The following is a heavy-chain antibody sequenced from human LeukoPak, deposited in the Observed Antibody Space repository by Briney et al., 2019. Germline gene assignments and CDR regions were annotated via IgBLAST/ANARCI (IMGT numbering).Heavy chain of an antibody. J-gene: IGHJ4*02. D-gene: IGHD7-27*01. CDR3: ARGPPNWGYDY. CDR1: GYTFTSYD. Sequence: GASVKVSCKASGYTFTSYDFNWVRQATGQRPEWMGWMSPNSGDTGYAQKSQDRVTMTRNTSISTAYMELGSLRSDDTAVYYCARGPPNWGYDYWGPGTLVTVSS. CDR2: MSPNSGDT. V-gene: IGHV1-8*01.